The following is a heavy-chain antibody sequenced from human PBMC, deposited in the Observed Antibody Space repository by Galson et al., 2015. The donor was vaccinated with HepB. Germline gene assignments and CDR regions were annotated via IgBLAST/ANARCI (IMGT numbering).Heavy chain of an antibody. V-gene: IGHV3-15*01. D-gene: IGHD1-1*01. J-gene: IGHJ3*02. CDR2: IKSKTDGGTT. Sequence: SLRLSCAASGFTFSNAWMSWVRQAPGKGLEWVGRIKSKTDGGTTDYAAPVKGRFTISRDDSKNTLYLQMNSLKTEDTAVYYCTTDLADDYAFDIWGQGTMVTVSS. CDR1: GFTFSNAW. CDR3: TTDLADDYAFDI.